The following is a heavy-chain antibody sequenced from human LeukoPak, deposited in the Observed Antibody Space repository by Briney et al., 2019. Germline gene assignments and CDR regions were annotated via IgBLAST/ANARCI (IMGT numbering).Heavy chain of an antibody. CDR2: IIPSFGTA. Sequence: SVKVSCKASGGTFSSYPISWVRQAPGQGLEWMGGIIPSFGTANYAQTFQGRVTITADESTSTFYMGLSSLRSEDTAMYYCAKGTSGSYFDYWGQGTLVTVSS. D-gene: IGHD1-26*01. V-gene: IGHV1-69*01. CDR1: GGTFSSYP. J-gene: IGHJ4*02. CDR3: AKGTSGSYFDY.